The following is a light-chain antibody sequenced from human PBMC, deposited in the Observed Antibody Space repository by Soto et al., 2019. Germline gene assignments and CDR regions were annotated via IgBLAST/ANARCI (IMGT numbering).Light chain of an antibody. J-gene: IGKJ4*01. CDR3: QPGNSFPLT. CDR1: QGIGKW. V-gene: IGKV1D-12*01. Sequence: DIQMTQSPSSVSASVGHRVTITCRASQGIGKWLAWYQQKPGTAPKLLIYAASTLQSGVPSRFSGSGSWTDFTLTISTLQSEDFATYYGQPGNSFPLTFGGGTKVEIK. CDR2: AAS.